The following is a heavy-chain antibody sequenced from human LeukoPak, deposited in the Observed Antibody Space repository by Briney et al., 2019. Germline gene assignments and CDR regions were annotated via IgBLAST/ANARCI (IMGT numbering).Heavy chain of an antibody. J-gene: IGHJ4*02. V-gene: IGHV3-30*03. CDR3: ARDRDNDYYDY. D-gene: IGHD3-16*01. CDR1: GFTFSSCG. CDR2: ISYDGSNK. Sequence: PGGSLRLSCAASGFTFSSCGMHWVRQAPGKGLEWVAVISYDGSNKYYADSVKGRFTISRDNSKNTLFLEMNTLRVEDTAVYYCARDRDNDYYDYWGQGTLVTVSS.